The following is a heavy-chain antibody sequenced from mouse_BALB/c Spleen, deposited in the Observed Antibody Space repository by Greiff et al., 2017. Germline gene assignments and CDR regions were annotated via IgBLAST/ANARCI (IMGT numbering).Heavy chain of an antibody. J-gene: IGHJ2*01. D-gene: IGHD3-1*01. CDR3: ARHSSGYLY. CDR1: GFAFSSYD. CDR2: ISSGGGST. V-gene: IGHV5-12-1*01. Sequence: EVMLVESGGGLVKSGGSLKLSCAASGFAFSSYDMSWVRQTPEKRLEWVAYISSGGGSTYYPDTVKGRFTISRDNAKNTLYLQMSSLKSEDTAMYYCARHSSGYLYWGQGTTLTVSS.